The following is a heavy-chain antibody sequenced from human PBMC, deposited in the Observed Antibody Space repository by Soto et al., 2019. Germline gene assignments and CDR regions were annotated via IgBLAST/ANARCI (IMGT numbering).Heavy chain of an antibody. CDR2: IIPIFTTT. CDR1: GGTFSNHA. CDR3: AREVAADGTFREDVFDV. V-gene: IGHV1-69*12. J-gene: IGHJ3*01. Sequence: QVHLVQSGAEVKKPGSSVKVSCKASGGTFSNHAINWVRQAPGQGLEWMGRIIPIFTTTNYAQKFQGRVTITADESTITAYRELSSLMHDDTAVYYCAREVAADGTFREDVFDVWGQGTLVNVSS. D-gene: IGHD6-13*01.